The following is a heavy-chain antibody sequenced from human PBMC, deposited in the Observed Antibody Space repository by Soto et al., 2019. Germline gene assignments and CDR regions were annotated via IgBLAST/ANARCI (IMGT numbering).Heavy chain of an antibody. CDR2: ISGTGGST. CDR1: GFTFNNYA. V-gene: IGHV3-23*01. Sequence: WGSLRLSCAASGFTFNNYALNFVRHSPWKGLEWVSSISGTGGSTFYAGSAKGRFTISRDNSKNTLFLQMTSLRAEDTAVYYCGKGNSKWGTGDAFDIWGQGTMVTVS. CDR3: GKGNSKWGTGDAFDI. J-gene: IGHJ3*02. D-gene: IGHD7-27*01.